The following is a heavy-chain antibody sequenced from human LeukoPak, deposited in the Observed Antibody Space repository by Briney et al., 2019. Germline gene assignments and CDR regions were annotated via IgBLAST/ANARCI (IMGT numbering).Heavy chain of an antibody. D-gene: IGHD7-27*01. Sequence: GGSLRLSCAASGFTFSSYSMNWVRQAPGKGLEWVSYNTPSSSTIYYADSVKGRFTISRDNAKNSLYLQMNSLRAEDTAVYYCARDHKDWGVFDYWGQGTLVTVSS. CDR1: GFTFSSYS. J-gene: IGHJ4*02. CDR3: ARDHKDWGVFDY. CDR2: NTPSSSTI. V-gene: IGHV3-48*04.